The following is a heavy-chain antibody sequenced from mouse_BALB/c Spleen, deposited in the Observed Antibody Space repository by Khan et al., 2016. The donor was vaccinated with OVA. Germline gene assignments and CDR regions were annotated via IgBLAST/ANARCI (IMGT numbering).Heavy chain of an antibody. CDR1: GYTFTSYT. J-gene: IGHJ3*01. D-gene: IGHD2-10*01. V-gene: IGHV1-4*01. CDR2: INPSNDHT. CDR3: TREGTYYGTYGAWFAY. Sequence: QVQLQQSGAELARPGASVKMSCKASGYTFTSYTMHWVKQRPGQGLEWIGYINPSNDHTNYNQKLKDKATLTADKSYSTAYMQLRSLTSENSAFYYCTREGTYYGTYGAWFAYWGQGTLVTVSA.